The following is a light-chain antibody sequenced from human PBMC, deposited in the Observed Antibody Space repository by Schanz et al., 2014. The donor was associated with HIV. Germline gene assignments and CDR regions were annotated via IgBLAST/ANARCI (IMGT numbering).Light chain of an antibody. CDR2: SAS. J-gene: IGKJ2*01. CDR3: LQYYTYPFT. Sequence: IQMTQSPSSLSASVGDRVTITCRASQSVSWFLNWYQQKPGKPPKLLIYSASNLQSGVPSRFSGSGSGTDFTLTISGLQPDDFATYYCLQYYTYPFTFGQGTKLEIK. V-gene: IGKV1-39*01. CDR1: QSVSWF.